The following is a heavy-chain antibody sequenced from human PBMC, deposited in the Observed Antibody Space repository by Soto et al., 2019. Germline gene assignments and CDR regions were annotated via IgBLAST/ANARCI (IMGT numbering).Heavy chain of an antibody. D-gene: IGHD6-13*01. CDR3: ARDPTLPRYSRRGGGLDP. J-gene: IGHJ5*02. V-gene: IGHV1-18*01. Sequence: QVQLVQSGTEVKKPGASVKVSCKASGYTFTTYGISWVRQAPGQGLEWMGWISADDGETSYAQKFQDRVTMTTDTNPRTAYMELRSLKSDAPAVYYCARDPTLPRYSRRGGGLDPWGQGTLVTVSS. CDR2: ISADDGET. CDR1: GYTFTTYG.